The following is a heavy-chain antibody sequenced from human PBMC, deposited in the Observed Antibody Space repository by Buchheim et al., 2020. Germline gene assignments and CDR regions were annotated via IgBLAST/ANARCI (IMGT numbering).Heavy chain of an antibody. D-gene: IGHD3-10*01. CDR3: AKDRGVEWLH. Sequence: EVQLLESGGGLVQPGGSLRLSCAASGFTFSDYAMSWVRQAPGKGLEWVSAISSSSGGTYYADSVKGRFTISRDNSKNTLCLQMDSLRAEDTAFYYCAKDRGVEWLHWGQGTL. J-gene: IGHJ4*02. CDR1: GFTFSDYA. V-gene: IGHV3-23*01. CDR2: ISSSSGGT.